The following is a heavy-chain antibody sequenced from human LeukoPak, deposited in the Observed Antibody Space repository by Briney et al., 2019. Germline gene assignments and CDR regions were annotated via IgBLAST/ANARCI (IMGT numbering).Heavy chain of an antibody. CDR2: ISFNGGST. CDR3: ARRGAVSGGSDY. Sequence: GGSLRLSCAASGFTFSSYTMHWVRQAPGQGLAYVSTISFNGGSTYYANSVKGRFTISRDNSKNTPYLQMGSVRSEDMAVYYCARRGAVSGGSDYWGQGTLVTVSS. J-gene: IGHJ4*02. CDR1: GFTFSSYT. V-gene: IGHV3-64*01. D-gene: IGHD3-16*01.